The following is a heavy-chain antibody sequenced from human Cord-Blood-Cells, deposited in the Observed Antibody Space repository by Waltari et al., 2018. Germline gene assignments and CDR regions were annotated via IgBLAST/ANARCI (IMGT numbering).Heavy chain of an antibody. V-gene: IGHV1-69*09. CDR2: IIPILGIA. J-gene: IGHJ4*02. CDR1: GGTFSSYA. Sequence: QVQLVQSGAEVKKPGSSVKVSCKASGGTFSSYAISWVRQAPGQGLEWMGRIIPILGIANYAQKFQGRVTITADKATSTAYMELSSLRSEDTAVYYWARGLKSSSSYFDYWGQGTLVTVSS. D-gene: IGHD6-6*01. CDR3: ARGLKSSSSYFDY.